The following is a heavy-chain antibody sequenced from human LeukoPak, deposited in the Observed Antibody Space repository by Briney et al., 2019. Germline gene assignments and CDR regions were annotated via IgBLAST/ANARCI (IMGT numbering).Heavy chain of an antibody. Sequence: PSETLSLTCAVSGGSISSGGYSWSWIRQPPGEGLEWIGEINHSGSTNYNPSLKSRVTISVDTSKKQFSLKLSSVTAADTAVYYCARGLSAVVYWGQGTLVTVSS. CDR3: ARGLSAVVY. D-gene: IGHD3-16*02. CDR1: GGSISSGGYS. V-gene: IGHV4-34*01. CDR2: INHSGST. J-gene: IGHJ4*02.